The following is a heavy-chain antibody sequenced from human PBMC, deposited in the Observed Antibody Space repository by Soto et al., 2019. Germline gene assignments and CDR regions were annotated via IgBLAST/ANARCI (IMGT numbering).Heavy chain of an antibody. Sequence: SETLSLTCTVSGGSISSSAYYWNWIRQHPGKGLEWIGYIYYNGNTIYNTSLKSRVIISLDTSLNQFSLTLSSVTAADTAVYYCARYSAHDRSAYFDYWGQGALVTVSS. CDR2: IYYNGNT. CDR1: GGSISSSAYY. CDR3: ARYSAHDRSAYFDY. J-gene: IGHJ4*02. D-gene: IGHD5-12*01. V-gene: IGHV4-31*03.